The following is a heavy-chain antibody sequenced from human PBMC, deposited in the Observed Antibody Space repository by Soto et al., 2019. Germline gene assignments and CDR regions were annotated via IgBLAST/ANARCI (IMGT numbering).Heavy chain of an antibody. D-gene: IGHD3-10*01. Sequence: QVQLVQSGAEVKKPGSSVRVSCKVSGGTFISHAINWLRQSPGHGLEWMGVIIPVTETPNNAEKFQGRLTITADKSTTTVYMELSSLTLDDTAVYFCARGHQGPGHYGPGSPGWYGPWGQGTMVTVSS. V-gene: IGHV1-69*06. CDR2: IIPVTETP. CDR1: GGTFISHA. J-gene: IGHJ5*02. CDR3: ARGHQGPGHYGPGSPGWYGP.